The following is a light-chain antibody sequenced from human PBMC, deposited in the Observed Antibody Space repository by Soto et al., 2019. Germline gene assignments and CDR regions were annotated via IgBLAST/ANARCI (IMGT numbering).Light chain of an antibody. Sequence: QAVVTQSPSASASLGASVKLTCTLSSGYSTYAIAWHQQQSEKGPRFLMKINYDGTHSKGDGFFDRFSGSSSGAERHLTISSLQSEDEADYYCQSVGTGIQVFGGGTKVTVL. V-gene: IGLV4-69*01. J-gene: IGLJ3*02. CDR1: SGYSTYA. CDR3: QSVGTGIQV. CDR2: INYDGTH.